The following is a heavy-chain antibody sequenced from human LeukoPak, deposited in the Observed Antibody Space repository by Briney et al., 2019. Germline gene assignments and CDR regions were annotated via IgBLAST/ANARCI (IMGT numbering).Heavy chain of an antibody. CDR3: ARDGSLGIDAFDI. CDR1: GGSISSSNW. D-gene: IGHD2-2*03. J-gene: IGHJ3*02. Sequence: ETLSLTCAVSGGSISSSNWWSWVRQPPGKGLGWVAVVYGSGRTYSAHSVRGRFIIYRDYSKYFLYLQMNGLRAEDTAMYYCARDGSLGIDAFDIWGPGTMVTVSS. V-gene: IGHV3-53*01. CDR2: VYGSGRT.